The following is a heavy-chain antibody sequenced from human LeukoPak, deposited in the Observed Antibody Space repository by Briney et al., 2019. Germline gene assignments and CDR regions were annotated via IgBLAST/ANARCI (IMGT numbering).Heavy chain of an antibody. Sequence: PGGSLRLSCTASGFTFGDYAMSWFRQAPGKGLEWVSAISGSGGSTYYADPVKGRFTISRDNSKNTLYLQMNSLRAEDTAVYYCAKEIKGSTYYYYGMDVWGQGTTVTVSS. J-gene: IGHJ6*02. CDR3: AKEIKGSTYYYYGMDV. CDR1: GFTFGDYA. V-gene: IGHV3-23*01. CDR2: ISGSGGST. D-gene: IGHD2-15*01.